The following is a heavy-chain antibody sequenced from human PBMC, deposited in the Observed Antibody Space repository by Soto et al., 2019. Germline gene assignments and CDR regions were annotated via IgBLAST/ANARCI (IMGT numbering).Heavy chain of an antibody. J-gene: IGHJ5*02. CDR1: GGSFSGYY. V-gene: IGHV4-34*01. CDR3: ARGQLTYDYVWGSYRQHNWFDP. CDR2: INHSGST. Sequence: QVQQQQWGAGLLKPSETLSLTCAVYGGSFSGYYWSWIRQPPGKGLEWIGEINHSGSTNYNPSLKSRVTISVDTSKNQFSLKLSSVTAADTAVYYCARGQLTYDYVWGSYRQHNWFDPWGQGTLVTVSS. D-gene: IGHD3-16*02.